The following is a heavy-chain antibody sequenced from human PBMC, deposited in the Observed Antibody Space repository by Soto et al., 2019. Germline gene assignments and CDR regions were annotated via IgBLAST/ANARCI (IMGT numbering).Heavy chain of an antibody. V-gene: IGHV5-51*01. CDR2: IYPCDSDT. D-gene: IGHD5-18*01. J-gene: IGHJ6*02. CDR3: ARCYSSDCFYTARYYGMDV. CDR1: GYSFTSYW. Sequence: GESLKTSCKGPGYSFTSYWIGWVRQMPGKGLGWMGIIYPCDSDTRCSPTCQGQFTIGADKSSSTAYLQWRSLKASGTAMYYCARCYSSDCFYTARYYGMDVWGQGTTVTVSS.